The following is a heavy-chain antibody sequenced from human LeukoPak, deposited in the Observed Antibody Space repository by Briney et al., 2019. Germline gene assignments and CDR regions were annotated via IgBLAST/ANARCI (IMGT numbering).Heavy chain of an antibody. V-gene: IGHV3-23*01. Sequence: GGPVRLSCAASGFAFSSYAMSWVLQAPGKGLEWVSAISGSGGSTYYADSVKGRFTISRDNSKNTLYLQMNSLRAEDTAVYYCAKDPGDFWSGYYSDYWGQGTLVTVSS. J-gene: IGHJ4*02. D-gene: IGHD3-3*01. CDR3: AKDPGDFWSGYYSDY. CDR2: ISGSGGST. CDR1: GFAFSSYA.